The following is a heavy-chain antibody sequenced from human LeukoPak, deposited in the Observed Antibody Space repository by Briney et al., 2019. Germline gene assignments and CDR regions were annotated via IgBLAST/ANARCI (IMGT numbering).Heavy chain of an antibody. V-gene: IGHV1-2*02. J-gene: IGHJ5*02. CDR2: INPNSGGT. Sequence: ASVKVSCKASGYTFTGYYMHWVRQAPGQGLEWMGWINPNSGGTNYAQEFQGRVTMTRDTSISTAYMELSRLRSDDTAVYYCARDLRYCSSTSCRAPSFDPWGQGTLVTVSS. CDR1: GYTFTGYY. D-gene: IGHD2-2*01. CDR3: ARDLRYCSSTSCRAPSFDP.